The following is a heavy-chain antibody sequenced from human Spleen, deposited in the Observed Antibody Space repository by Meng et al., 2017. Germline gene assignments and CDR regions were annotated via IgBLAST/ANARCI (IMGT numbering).Heavy chain of an antibody. CDR2: IYPGGST. V-gene: IGHV4-34*02. D-gene: IGHD6-19*01. Sequence: QVQLQQGGSGILNPSETLSLTSAVSGGSLSGHYRTWIRQPPGKGLELIGEIYPGGSTTYNPSLKSRVTISVDTSKNQFSLKLNSVTAADTAVYYCARGYGWYNYWGQGTLVTVSS. CDR1: GGSLSGHY. CDR3: ARGYGWYNY. J-gene: IGHJ4*02.